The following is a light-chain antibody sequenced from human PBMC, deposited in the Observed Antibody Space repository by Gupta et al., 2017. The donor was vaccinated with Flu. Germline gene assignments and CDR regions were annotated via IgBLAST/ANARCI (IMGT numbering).Light chain of an antibody. Sequence: TLSLSPGERATLSCRARQGVRSDFVAWYQQRPGQAPRLLIYGASNRATGIPDRFSGSVSGTDFTLTISRLEPEDFAVYYCQQYDPPPQFTFGPGTRVDIK. J-gene: IGKJ3*01. CDR3: QQYDPPPQFT. CDR1: QGVRSDF. CDR2: GAS. V-gene: IGKV3-20*01.